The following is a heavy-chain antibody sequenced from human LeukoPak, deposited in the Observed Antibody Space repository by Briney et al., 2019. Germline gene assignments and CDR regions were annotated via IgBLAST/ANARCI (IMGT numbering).Heavy chain of an antibody. V-gene: IGHV6-1*01. CDR2: TYFMPEWSN. J-gene: IGHJ2*01. D-gene: IGHD4-23*01. Sequence: SQTLSLTCAISGDIVSNNSAAWTWIRQSPSRGLEWLGRTYFMPEWSNTYAPSMTSRITINADTSKNQFSLQLNSVTPEDTAVYFCARAVAGGRYFDLWGRGTLVTVSS. CDR3: ARAVAGGRYFDL. CDR1: GDIVSNNSAA.